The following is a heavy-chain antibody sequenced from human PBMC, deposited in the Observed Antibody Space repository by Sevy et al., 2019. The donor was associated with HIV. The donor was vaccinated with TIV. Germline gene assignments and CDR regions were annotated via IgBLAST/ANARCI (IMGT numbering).Heavy chain of an antibody. CDR3: ARALSMVRGVGFDY. CDR1: GGTFSSYA. D-gene: IGHD3-10*01. V-gene: IGHV1-69*06. J-gene: IGHJ4*02. CDR2: IIPIFGTE. Sequence: ASVKVSCKASGGTFSSYAISWVRQAPGQGLEWMGGIIPIFGTENYAQTFQGRVTITADKSTSTAYMELSSLRSEDTAVYYCARALSMVRGVGFDYWGQGTLVTVSS.